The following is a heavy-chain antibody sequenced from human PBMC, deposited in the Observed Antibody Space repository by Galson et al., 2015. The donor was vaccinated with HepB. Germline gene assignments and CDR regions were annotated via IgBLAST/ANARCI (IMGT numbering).Heavy chain of an antibody. D-gene: IGHD3-16*02. Sequence: SLRLSCAASGFTFSHYGMVWVRQVPGKGLEWMSFISRHGDTKLYADSVKGRFSISRDNSGNTLHLLMNSLSAEDTAVYFCGIVPGPMDVWGKGTTVTGSS. V-gene: IGHV3-30*03. CDR3: GIVPGPMDV. J-gene: IGHJ6*03. CDR1: GFTFSHYG. CDR2: ISRHGDTK.